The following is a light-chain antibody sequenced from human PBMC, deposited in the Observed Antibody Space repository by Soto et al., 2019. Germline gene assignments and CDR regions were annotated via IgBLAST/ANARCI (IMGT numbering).Light chain of an antibody. CDR2: DAS. CDR1: QSVNKW. CDR3: QQSYSTPIT. V-gene: IGKV1-5*01. J-gene: IGKJ5*01. Sequence: DFKMSLSLSTLSANVGDRVTITCRASQSVNKWLAWFQQKPGKVPKLLIFDASTLQTGVPSRFGGGGSGTEFTLTISSLQPEDFATYYCQQSYSTPITFGQRRLPEVK.